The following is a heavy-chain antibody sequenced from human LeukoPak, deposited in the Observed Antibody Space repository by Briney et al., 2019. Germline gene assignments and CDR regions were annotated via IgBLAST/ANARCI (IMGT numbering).Heavy chain of an antibody. V-gene: IGHV3-48*01. CDR2: ISSSSSTI. CDR3: ARVGYSSGWYSRYYYYYMDV. Sequence: GGSLRLSCAASGFTFSSYSMNWVRQAPGKGLEWVSYISSSSSTIYYADSVKGRFTISRDNAKNSLYLQMNSLRAEDTAVYYCARVGYSSGWYSRYYYYYMDVWGKGTTVTVSS. CDR1: GFTFSSYS. J-gene: IGHJ6*03. D-gene: IGHD6-19*01.